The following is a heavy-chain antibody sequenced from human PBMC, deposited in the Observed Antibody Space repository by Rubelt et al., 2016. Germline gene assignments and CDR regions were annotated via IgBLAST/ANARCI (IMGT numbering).Heavy chain of an antibody. V-gene: IGHV1-2*02. CDR2: INANSGVP. J-gene: IGHJ4*02. CDR1: GATFSGYY. D-gene: IGHD2-2*02. CDR3: ASSYTSDLDY. Sequence: QLMQSGAEVKKPGASVRVSCKASGATFSGYYVHWVRQAPGQGREWLGWINANSGVPKSSPRFQRQVPLRREAPVTSAYMELSGLRSDDTSVYYCASSYTSDLDYWGQGTLVTVSS.